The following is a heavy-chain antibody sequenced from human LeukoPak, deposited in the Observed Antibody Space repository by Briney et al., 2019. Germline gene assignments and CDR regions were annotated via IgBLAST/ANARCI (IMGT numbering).Heavy chain of an antibody. CDR3: SRGITGNTSPFDS. CDR1: GFVVSNNY. D-gene: IGHD1-7*01. V-gene: IGHV3-53*01. CDR2: ISSNGNT. Sequence: GGSLRPSCAASGFVVSNNYMNWVRQAPGKGLEWVSVISSNGNTYYLDSVKGRFTISRDNSKDALYLQMNSLRAEDTAVYYCSRGITGNTSPFDSWGQGTLVTVSS. J-gene: IGHJ4*02.